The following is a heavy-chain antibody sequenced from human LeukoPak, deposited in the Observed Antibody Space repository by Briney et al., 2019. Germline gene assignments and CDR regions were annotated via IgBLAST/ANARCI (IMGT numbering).Heavy chain of an antibody. J-gene: IGHJ4*02. V-gene: IGHV4-30-4*01. CDR2: IYYSGST. CDR3: ARVRSAYGFAEDFDY. Sequence: SETLSLTCTVSGGSISSGDYYWSWIRQPPGKGLEWIGYIYYSGSTYYNPSLKSRVTISVDTSKNQFSLKLSSVTGADTAVYYCARVRSAYGFAEDFDYWGQGTLVTVSS. CDR1: GGSISSGDYY. D-gene: IGHD3-10*01.